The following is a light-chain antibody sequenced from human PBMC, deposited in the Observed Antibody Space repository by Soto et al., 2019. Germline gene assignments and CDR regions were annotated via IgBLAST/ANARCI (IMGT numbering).Light chain of an antibody. CDR2: DVS. Sequence: QSALTQPASVSGSPGQSITISCTGISSAVGDYNYVSWYRQYPGRAPKLMIYDVSDRPSGVSNRFSASKSGNTASLTISGLQAEDEADYYCSSYTSTNTLVVFGGGTKLTVL. J-gene: IGLJ2*01. CDR1: SSAVGDYNY. V-gene: IGLV2-14*01. CDR3: SSYTSTNTLVV.